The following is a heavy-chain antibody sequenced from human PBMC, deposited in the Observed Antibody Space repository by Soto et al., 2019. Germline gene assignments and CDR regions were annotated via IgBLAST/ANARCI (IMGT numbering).Heavy chain of an antibody. D-gene: IGHD2-15*01. CDR1: GFTFSSYA. Sequence: GGSLRLSCAASGFTFSSYAMSWVRQAPGKGLEWVSAISGSGGSTYYADSVKGRFTISRDNSKNTLYLQMNSLRAEDTAVYYCAIGAYCSGGSCYKGSFDYWGQGTLVTVSS. CDR2: ISGSGGST. V-gene: IGHV3-23*01. CDR3: AIGAYCSGGSCYKGSFDY. J-gene: IGHJ4*02.